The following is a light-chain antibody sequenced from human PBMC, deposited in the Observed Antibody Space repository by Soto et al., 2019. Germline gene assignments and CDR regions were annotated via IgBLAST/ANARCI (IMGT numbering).Light chain of an antibody. CDR3: SSYTSSNTLV. J-gene: IGLJ2*01. CDR2: EVS. CDR1: SSDVGAYNY. Sequence: QSALTQPASVSGSPGQSITDSCTGTSSDVGAYNYVSWYQQHPGKAPKLMIFEVSDRPSGVSNRFSGSKSGNTASLTISGLQAEDEADYYCSSYTSSNTLVFGGETKLTVL. V-gene: IGLV2-14*01.